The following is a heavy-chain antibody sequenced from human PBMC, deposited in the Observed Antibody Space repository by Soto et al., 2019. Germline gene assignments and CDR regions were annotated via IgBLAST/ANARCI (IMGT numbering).Heavy chain of an antibody. J-gene: IGHJ4*02. CDR2: INHSGST. D-gene: IGHD2-21*01. Sequence: SETLSLTCAVYGGSFSGYYWSWIRQPPGKGLEWIGEINHSGSTNYNPSLKSRVTISVDTSKNQFSLKLSSVTAADTAVYYCARGGLRHIVVVNAILTPFDYWGQGTLVTVSS. CDR1: GGSFSGYY. V-gene: IGHV4-34*01. CDR3: ARGGLRHIVVVNAILTPFDY.